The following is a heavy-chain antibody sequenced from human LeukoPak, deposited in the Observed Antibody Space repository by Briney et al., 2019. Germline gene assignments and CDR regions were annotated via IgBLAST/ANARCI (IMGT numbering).Heavy chain of an antibody. V-gene: IGHV4-38-2*02. CDR3: ARVNWVIDY. J-gene: IGHJ4*02. CDR1: GYSISSGYH. CDR2: IYRSGST. Sequence: SETLSLTCTVSGYSISSGYHWGWIRQPPGKGLQWIGSIYRSGSTYYNPSLKSRVTISVDTSKNQFSLNLSSMAAADTAVFFCARVNWVIDYWGQGTLVTVSS. D-gene: IGHD7-27*01.